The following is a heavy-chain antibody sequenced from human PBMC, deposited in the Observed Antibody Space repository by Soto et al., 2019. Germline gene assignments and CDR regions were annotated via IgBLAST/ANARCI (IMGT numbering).Heavy chain of an antibody. CDR3: ARDRDSSYFSPPFYFDS. D-gene: IGHD4-4*01. CDR2: ISYDRSKT. Sequence: GGALRLSCAASAFTFRSYTMHLPRQAPGKGLEWLATISYDRSKTNYAHSVRGRFTISRDNSKSTLFMQLDSLRPEGTAVYSCARDRDSSYFSPPFYFDSWGQGTLVTVPS. J-gene: IGHJ4*02. CDR1: AFTFRSYT. V-gene: IGHV3-30*04.